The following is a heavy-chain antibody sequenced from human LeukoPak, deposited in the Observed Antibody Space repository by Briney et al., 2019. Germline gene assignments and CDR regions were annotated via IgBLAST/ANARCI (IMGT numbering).Heavy chain of an antibody. CDR3: ARDHAAKYSSPNYGMDV. V-gene: IGHV1-2*02. J-gene: IGHJ6*02. D-gene: IGHD6-6*01. Sequence: ASVTVSCKASGYTFTGYYMHWVRQAPGQGLEWMGWINPNSGGTNYAQKFQGRVTMTRDTSISTAYMELSRLRSDDTAVYYCARDHAAKYSSPNYGMDVWGQGTTVTVSS. CDR1: GYTFTGYY. CDR2: INPNSGGT.